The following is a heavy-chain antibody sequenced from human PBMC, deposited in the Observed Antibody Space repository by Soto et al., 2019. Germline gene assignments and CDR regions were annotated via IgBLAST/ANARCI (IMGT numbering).Heavy chain of an antibody. J-gene: IGHJ3*02. D-gene: IGHD2-21*01. CDR2: IDWDDDK. Sequence: SGPTAGEPTQTLTLTCTFSGFSLSTSGMRVSWIRQPPGKALEWLARIDWDDDKFYSTPLKTRLTISKDTSKNQVVLTMTNMDPVDTATYYCARIGHTAYDFDIWGQGTMVTVSS. CDR3: ARIGHTAYDFDI. CDR1: GFSLSTSGMR. V-gene: IGHV2-70*04.